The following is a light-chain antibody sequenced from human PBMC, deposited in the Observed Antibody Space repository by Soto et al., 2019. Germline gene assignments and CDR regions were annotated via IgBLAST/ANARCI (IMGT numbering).Light chain of an antibody. J-gene: IGKJ5*01. CDR2: GAS. CDR1: QSVSSSY. Sequence: EIVLTQSPGTLSLSPGERATLSCRASQSVSSSYLAWYQQKPGQAPRLLIYGASSRATGIPDRFSGSGSGTDFTLTISRLEPEDFAMYYCQRYGSSCFTYGQGTRLEIK. CDR3: QRYGSSCFT. V-gene: IGKV3-20*01.